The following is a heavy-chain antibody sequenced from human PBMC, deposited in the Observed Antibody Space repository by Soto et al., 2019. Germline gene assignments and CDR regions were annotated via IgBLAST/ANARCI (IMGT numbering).Heavy chain of an antibody. CDR3: ARGQVYFDFWSGDYRAFYAIAV. CDR2: INHSGST. J-gene: IGHJ6*02. Sequence: WSPPSTRKGLEWIGEINHSGSTNYNPSLKSRVTISVDPSKNPFSLKVNSVTAADTAVYYCARGQVYFDFWSGDYRAFYAIAVWRHWAMGT. V-gene: IGHV4-34*01. D-gene: IGHD3-3*01.